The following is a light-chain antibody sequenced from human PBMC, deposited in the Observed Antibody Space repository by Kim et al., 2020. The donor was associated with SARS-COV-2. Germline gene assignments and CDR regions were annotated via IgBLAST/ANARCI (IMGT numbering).Light chain of an antibody. CDR2: AAS. CDR1: QSISSY. CDR3: QQSYSTPRGS. J-gene: IGKJ2*03. V-gene: IGKV1-39*01. Sequence: DIQMTQSPSSLSASVGDRVTITCRASQSISSYFNWYQQKPGKAPKLLIYAASSLQSGVPSRFSGSGSGTDFTLTISSLQPEDFATYYCQQSYSTPRGSFGQGTKLEIK.